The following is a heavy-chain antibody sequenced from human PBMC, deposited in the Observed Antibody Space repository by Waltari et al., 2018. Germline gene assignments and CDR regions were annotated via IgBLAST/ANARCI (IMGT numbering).Heavy chain of an antibody. V-gene: IGHV1-69*14. CDR3: ASSASTASTYYYYYMDV. CDR1: GGTFSSYA. J-gene: IGHJ6*03. Sequence: QVPLVQSGAEVKKPGSSVKVSCKSSGGTFSSYAISWERQAHGQGLEWMGGRIPIFCTANYSHKCQGRVTITADKSTSTAYMELIILRSEDTPVYYCASSASTASTYYYYYMDVWGKGTPVTVSS. CDR2: RIPIFCTA. D-gene: IGHD5-18*01.